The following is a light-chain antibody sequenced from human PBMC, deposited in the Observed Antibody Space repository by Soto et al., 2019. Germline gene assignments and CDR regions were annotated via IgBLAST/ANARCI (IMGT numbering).Light chain of an antibody. Sequence: EIVLTQSPGTLSLSPGERATLSCWASQSFTSNYLAWYQQNPGQAPRLLVYGASIRATGVPDRFSGSGSGADFTLTISSLEPEDFAVYYCQQYGSSTWSFGQGTKVDIK. CDR2: GAS. CDR3: QQYGSSTWS. V-gene: IGKV3-20*01. J-gene: IGKJ1*01. CDR1: QSFTSNY.